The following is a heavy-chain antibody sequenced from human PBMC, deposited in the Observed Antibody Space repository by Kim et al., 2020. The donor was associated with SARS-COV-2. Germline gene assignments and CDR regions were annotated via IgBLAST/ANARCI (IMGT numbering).Heavy chain of an antibody. CDR2: SYH. CDR3: ARGDHGMDV. D-gene: IGHD3-10*01. V-gene: IGHV5-10-1*01. J-gene: IGHJ6*02. Sequence: SYHNYSPAFRGHVTISADKSISTAYLQWSSLKASDTDMYYCARGDHGMDVWGQGTTVTVSS.